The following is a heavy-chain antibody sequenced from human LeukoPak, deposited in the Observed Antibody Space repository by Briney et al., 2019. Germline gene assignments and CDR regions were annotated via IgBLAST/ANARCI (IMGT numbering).Heavy chain of an antibody. CDR3: ARASYIVVVPTASFDY. CDR1: GYTFTGYY. J-gene: IGHJ4*02. D-gene: IGHD2-2*01. Sequence: ASVKVSCKASGYTFTGYYMHWVRQAPGQGLEWMGWINPNSGGTNYAQKFQGRVTMTRDTSISTAYMELSRLRSDDTAVYYCARASYIVVVPTASFDYWGQGTLVTVSS. CDR2: INPNSGGT. V-gene: IGHV1-2*02.